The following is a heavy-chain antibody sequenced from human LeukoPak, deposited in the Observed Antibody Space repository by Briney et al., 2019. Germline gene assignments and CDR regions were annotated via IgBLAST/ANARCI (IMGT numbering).Heavy chain of an antibody. Sequence: GGSLRLSCAASGFTLSSYAMSWVRQAPEKGLEWVSTISGSGGGTYYADPVKGRFTISRDDSKNTLYLQMNSLRAEDTAVYYCAKDLGRYRNNYFDYWGQGTLVTVSS. D-gene: IGHD1-26*01. V-gene: IGHV3-23*01. CDR3: AKDLGRYRNNYFDY. CDR1: GFTLSSYA. CDR2: ISGSGGGT. J-gene: IGHJ4*02.